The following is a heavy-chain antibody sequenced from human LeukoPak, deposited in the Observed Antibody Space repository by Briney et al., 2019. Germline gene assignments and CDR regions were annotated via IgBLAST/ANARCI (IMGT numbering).Heavy chain of an antibody. D-gene: IGHD3-10*01. CDR3: ARLGSGNAFDI. CDR1: GGSISSGGYS. J-gene: IGHJ3*02. V-gene: IGHV4-30-2*01. Sequence: SATLFLTCAVSGGSISSGGYSWSWIRQPPGKGLEWIGYIYHSGSTYYNPSLKSRVTISEDRSKNQFSLKLSSVTAADTAVYYCARLGSGNAFDIWGQGTMVTVSS. CDR2: IYHSGST.